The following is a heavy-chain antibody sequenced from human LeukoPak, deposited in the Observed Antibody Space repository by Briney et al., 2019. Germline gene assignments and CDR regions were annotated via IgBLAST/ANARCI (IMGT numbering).Heavy chain of an antibody. V-gene: IGHV1-46*01. CDR1: GYTFTSYY. Sequence: GASVTVSCKASGYTFTSYYMHWVRQAPGQGLEWMGIINPSGGSTSYAQKFQGRVTMTRDMSTSTVYMELSSLRSEDTAVYYCARGISDIVVVVAAYFDYWGQGTLVTVSS. CDR3: ARGISDIVVVVAAYFDY. J-gene: IGHJ4*02. CDR2: INPSGGST. D-gene: IGHD2-15*01.